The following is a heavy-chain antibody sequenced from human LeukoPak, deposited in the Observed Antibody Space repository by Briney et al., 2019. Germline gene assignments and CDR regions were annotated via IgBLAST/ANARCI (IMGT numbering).Heavy chain of an antibody. D-gene: IGHD2-2*01. CDR2: INPISGGT. CDR3: ARYCSSTSCYSDY. Sequence: ASVKVSCKASGYTFTGYYMHWVRQAPGQGLEYMGRINPISGGTVCAQKFQGRVTMTRDTSITTAYMELTRLTSDDTAVYYCARYCSSTSCYSDYWGQGTLVTVSS. V-gene: IGHV1-2*06. CDR1: GYTFTGYY. J-gene: IGHJ4*02.